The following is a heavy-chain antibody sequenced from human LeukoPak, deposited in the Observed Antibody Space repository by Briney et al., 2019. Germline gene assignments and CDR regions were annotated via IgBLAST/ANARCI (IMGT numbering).Heavy chain of an antibody. J-gene: IGHJ4*02. Sequence: SETLSLTCTVSGGTISSSSYYWGWIRQPPGKGLEWIGSIYYSGSTYYNPSLKSRVTISVDTSKNQFSLKLSSVTAADTAVYYCARGRAIFDYWGQGTLVTVSS. CDR3: ARGRAIFDY. V-gene: IGHV4-39*07. CDR2: IYYSGST. CDR1: GGTISSSSYY. D-gene: IGHD2-2*01.